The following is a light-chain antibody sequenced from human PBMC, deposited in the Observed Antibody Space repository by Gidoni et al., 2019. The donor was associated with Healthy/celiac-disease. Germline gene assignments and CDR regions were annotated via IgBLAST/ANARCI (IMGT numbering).Light chain of an antibody. CDR2: WAS. CDR1: QSVLYSSNNKNY. J-gene: IGKJ4*01. Sequence: DIVMTPSPDSLSVSLGERATLNCKSSQSVLYSSNNKNYLAWYQQKPGQPPKLLIYWASTREAGVPDRFSGSGSGTDFTLTISSLQAEDVAVYYCQQDYSTPTFGGGTKVEIK. CDR3: QQDYSTPT. V-gene: IGKV4-1*01.